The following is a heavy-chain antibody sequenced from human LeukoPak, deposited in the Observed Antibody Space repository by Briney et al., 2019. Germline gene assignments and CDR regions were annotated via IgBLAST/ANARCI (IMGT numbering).Heavy chain of an antibody. CDR1: GFTFSSYG. D-gene: IGHD4-17*01. J-gene: IGHJ3*02. V-gene: IGHV3-33*01. CDR2: IWYDGSNK. Sequence: PGESLRLSCAASGFTFSSYGMHWVRQAPGKGLEWVAVIWYDGSNKYYADSVKGRFIISRDNAKNSLFLQMNSLRAEDTAVYYCARELTVFDALDIWGQGTMITVSS. CDR3: ARELTVFDALDI.